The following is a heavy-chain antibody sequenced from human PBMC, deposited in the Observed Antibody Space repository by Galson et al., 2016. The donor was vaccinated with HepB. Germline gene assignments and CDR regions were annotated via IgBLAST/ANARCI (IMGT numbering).Heavy chain of an antibody. CDR3: ASNLVATAMDAFDI. D-gene: IGHD2-21*02. CDR1: GFSVGNSF. V-gene: IGHV3-53*01. Sequence: SLRLSCAVSGFSVGNSFMSWVRQAPGKGLDWVSLIYADGRIYYADSVRGRFTISRDNSKNTVNLQMNSLRAEDTAVYYGASNLVATAMDAFDIWGQGTMVTVSS. J-gene: IGHJ3*02. CDR2: IYADGRI.